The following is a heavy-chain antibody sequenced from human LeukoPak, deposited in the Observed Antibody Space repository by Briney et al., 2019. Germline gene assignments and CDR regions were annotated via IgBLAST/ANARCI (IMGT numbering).Heavy chain of an antibody. V-gene: IGHV4-38-2*01. CDR2: IYHSGST. CDR1: GHSISSGYY. Sequence: SETLSLTCAVSGHSISSGYYWGWIRQPPGKGLEWIGSIYHSGSTYYNPSLKSRVTISVDTSKNQFSLKLSSVTAADTAVYYCARLVGFDIVVVPAAMSYWFDPWGQGTLVTVSS. D-gene: IGHD2-2*01. CDR3: ARLVGFDIVVVPAAMSYWFDP. J-gene: IGHJ5*02.